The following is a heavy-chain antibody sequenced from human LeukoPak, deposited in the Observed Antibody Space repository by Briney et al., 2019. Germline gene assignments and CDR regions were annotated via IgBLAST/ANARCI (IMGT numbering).Heavy chain of an antibody. D-gene: IGHD6-19*01. V-gene: IGHV3-30*02. CDR3: AKDRRDIAVAGPDY. CDR1: GFTFSSYG. CDR2: IRYDGSNK. J-gene: IGHJ4*02. Sequence: PGGSLRLSCAASGFTFSSYGMHWVRQAPGKGLEWVAFIRYDGSNKYYADSVKGRFTISRDNSKNTLYLQMNSLRAEDTAVYYCAKDRRDIAVAGPDYWGQGTLVTVSS.